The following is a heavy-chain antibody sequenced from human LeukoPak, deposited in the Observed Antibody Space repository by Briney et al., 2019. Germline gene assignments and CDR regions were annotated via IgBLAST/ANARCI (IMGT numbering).Heavy chain of an antibody. Sequence: GGSLRLSCAASGFTFSSYGMHWVRQAPGKGLEWVAVIWYDGSNKYYADSVKGRFTISRNNSKNTLYLQMNSLRAEDTAVYYCAKTRPLDSSSWSHGDYWGQGTLVTVSS. CDR3: AKTRPLDSSSWSHGDY. CDR1: GFTFSSYG. J-gene: IGHJ4*02. D-gene: IGHD6-13*01. V-gene: IGHV3-33*06. CDR2: IWYDGSNK.